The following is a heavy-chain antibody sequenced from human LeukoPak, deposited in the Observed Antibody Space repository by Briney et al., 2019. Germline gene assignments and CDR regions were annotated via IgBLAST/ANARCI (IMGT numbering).Heavy chain of an antibody. CDR2: IYPGDSDT. D-gene: IGHD6-19*01. V-gene: IGHV5-51*01. Sequence: GESLKISCKGSGYSFTSYWIGWVRQMPGKGLEWMGIIYPGDSDTRYSPSFQGQVTISADKSIRTAYPQWSSLRASDTAMYYCVRIAVAGTDPWGQGTLVTVSS. CDR3: VRIAVAGTDP. J-gene: IGHJ5*02. CDR1: GYSFTSYW.